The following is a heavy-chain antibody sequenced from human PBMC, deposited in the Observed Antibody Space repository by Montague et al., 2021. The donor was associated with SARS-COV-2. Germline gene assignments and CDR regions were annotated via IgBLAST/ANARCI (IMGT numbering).Heavy chain of an antibody. V-gene: IGHV4-4*02. D-gene: IGHD3-10*01. CDR3: ARVHPLWFGELLLDYYYYYGMDV. CDR2: IYHSGST. Sequence: SETLSLTCAVPGGSISSSNWWSWVRQPPGKGLGWIGEIYHSGSTNYNPSLKSRVTISVDKSKNQFSLKLSSVTAADTAVYYCARVHPLWFGELLLDYYYYYGMDVWGQGTTVTVSS. J-gene: IGHJ6*02. CDR1: GGSISSSNW.